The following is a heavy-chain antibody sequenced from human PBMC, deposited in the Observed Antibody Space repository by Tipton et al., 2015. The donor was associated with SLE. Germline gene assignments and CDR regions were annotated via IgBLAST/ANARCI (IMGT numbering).Heavy chain of an antibody. CDR2: ISDDGSNK. Sequence: RSLRLSCAASGFSFSSYAMHWVRKAPGKGLEWVVGISDDGSNKYNADSVKGRFTISRDKAKNSLYLQKNSLRAEDTAVYYCARGGRTDGYKSKYFDLWGRGTLFTVSS. V-gene: IGHV3-30-3*01. J-gene: IGHJ2*01. CDR1: GFSFSSYA. CDR3: ARGGRTDGYKSKYFDL. D-gene: IGHD5-24*01.